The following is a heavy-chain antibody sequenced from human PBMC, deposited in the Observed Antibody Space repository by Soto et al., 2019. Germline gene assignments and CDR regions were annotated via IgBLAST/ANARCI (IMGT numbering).Heavy chain of an antibody. J-gene: IGHJ4*02. CDR1: GFPFSDYY. D-gene: IGHD4-17*01. CDR3: ARAPPATVVTEDYFDY. Sequence: PGGSLRLSCAASGFPFSDYYMSWIRQAPGKGLEWVSYISSSGTTIYYADSVKGRFTISRDNAKNSLFLQMNSLRAEDTAVYYCARAPPATVVTEDYFDYWGQGTQVTVSS. V-gene: IGHV3-11*01. CDR2: ISSSGTTI.